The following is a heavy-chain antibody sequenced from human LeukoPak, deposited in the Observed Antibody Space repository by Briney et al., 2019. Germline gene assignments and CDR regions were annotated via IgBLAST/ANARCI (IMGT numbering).Heavy chain of an antibody. V-gene: IGHV3-23*01. CDR1: GFTFSSYG. Sequence: GGPLRLSCAASGFTFSSYGMSWVRQAPGKGLEWVSAISGSGGSTYYADSVKGRFTISRDNSKNTLYLQMNSLRAEDTAVYYCAKEGGYYSYYFDYWGQGTLVTVSS. J-gene: IGHJ4*02. CDR3: AKEGGYYSYYFDY. D-gene: IGHD3-22*01. CDR2: ISGSGGST.